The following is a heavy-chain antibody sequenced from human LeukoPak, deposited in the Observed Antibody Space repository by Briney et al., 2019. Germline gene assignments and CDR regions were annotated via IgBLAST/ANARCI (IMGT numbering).Heavy chain of an antibody. Sequence: PGRSLRLSCAISGFSFSSYGMHWVRQAPGKGLEWVAVISYDGSNKCHADSVKGRFTISRDNSKSLLFLQMNSLRAEDTAVYYCAKDLRPQIPYGESPRGTAPMGHWGQGTLVTVSS. V-gene: IGHV3-30*18. J-gene: IGHJ4*02. CDR1: GFSFSSYG. D-gene: IGHD4-17*01. CDR2: ISYDGSNK. CDR3: AKDLRPQIPYGESPRGTAPMGH.